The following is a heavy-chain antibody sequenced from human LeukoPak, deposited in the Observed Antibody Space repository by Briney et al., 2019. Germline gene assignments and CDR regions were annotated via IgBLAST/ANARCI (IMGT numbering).Heavy chain of an antibody. CDR1: GFTFVHYA. CDR3: AKARLSTGWAYNDY. V-gene: IGHV3-23*01. J-gene: IGHJ4*02. Sequence: PGGSLRLSCAASGFTFVHYAMSWVRQAPGKGLEWVSAVVGGGGTTFYADSVKGRFTISRDNSKNTVYLQISSLRGEDTAVYYCAKARLSTGWAYNDYWGQGALVTVSS. CDR2: VVGGGGTT. D-gene: IGHD6-19*01.